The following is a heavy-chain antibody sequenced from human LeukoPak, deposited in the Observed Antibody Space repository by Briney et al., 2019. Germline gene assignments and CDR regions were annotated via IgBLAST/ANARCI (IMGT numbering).Heavy chain of an antibody. J-gene: IGHJ3*02. CDR2: IRYDGNNK. V-gene: IGHV3-30*02. Sequence: GGSLRLSCAASGFTFSSYGMHWVGQAPGKGVEWVAFIRYDGNNKYYADSVKGRFTISRDNSKNTLYLQMNSLRAEDTAVYYCAKDRLGYQGAFDIWGQGTMVTVSS. D-gene: IGHD3-9*01. CDR1: GFTFSSYG. CDR3: AKDRLGYQGAFDI.